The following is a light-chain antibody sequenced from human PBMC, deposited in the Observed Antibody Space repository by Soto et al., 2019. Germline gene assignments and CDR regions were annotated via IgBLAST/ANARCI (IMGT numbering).Light chain of an antibody. CDR2: KAS. CDR3: QQYNSYSWT. V-gene: IGKV1-5*03. J-gene: IGKJ1*01. CDR1: QSISSW. Sequence: DIQMTQSPSPLSASVGDRVNLPFRASQSISSWLAWYQQKPGKAPKLLIYKASSLESGVPSRFSGSGSGTEFTLTISSLQPDDFATYYCQQYNSYSWTVGQGTKVDI.